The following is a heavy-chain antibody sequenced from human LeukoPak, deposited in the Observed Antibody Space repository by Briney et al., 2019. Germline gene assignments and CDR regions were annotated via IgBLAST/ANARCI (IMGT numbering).Heavy chain of an antibody. CDR3: AREGYGDSSLGDY. Sequence: GGSLRLSCAASGFTFSSYEMNWVRQAPGKGLEWVANIKQDGSEKYYVDSVKGRFTISRDNAKNSLYLQMNSLRAEDTAVYYCAREGYGDSSLGDYWGQGTLVTVSS. D-gene: IGHD4-17*01. CDR2: IKQDGSEK. CDR1: GFTFSSYE. J-gene: IGHJ4*02. V-gene: IGHV3-7*01.